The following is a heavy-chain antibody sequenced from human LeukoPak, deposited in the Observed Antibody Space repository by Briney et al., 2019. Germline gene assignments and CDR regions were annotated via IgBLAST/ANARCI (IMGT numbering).Heavy chain of an antibody. D-gene: IGHD3-9*01. CDR3: ARAILDGRPRDAFDI. V-gene: IGHV4-39*07. CDR2: IYYSGST. Sequence: SETLSLTCTVSGGSISSSSYYWGWIRQPPGKGLEWIGSIYYSGSTYYNPSLKSRVTISVDTSKNQFSLKLSSVTAADTAVYYCARAILDGRPRDAFDIWGQGTMVTVSS. J-gene: IGHJ3*02. CDR1: GGSISSSSYY.